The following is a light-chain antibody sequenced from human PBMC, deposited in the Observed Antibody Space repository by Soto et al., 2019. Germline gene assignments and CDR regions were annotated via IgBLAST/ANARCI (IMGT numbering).Light chain of an antibody. CDR2: GGS. CDR1: QSVSSNH. CDR3: QQYGSSYPWT. Sequence: DIVLTQSPGTLSLSPGERATLSFMASQSVSSNHLAWYQQKPGQAPRLLIYGGSSRATGIPDRFSGSGSGTDFTLTIRRLEPEDFAVYYCQQYGSSYPWTFGQGTKVDIK. J-gene: IGKJ1*01. V-gene: IGKV3-20*01.